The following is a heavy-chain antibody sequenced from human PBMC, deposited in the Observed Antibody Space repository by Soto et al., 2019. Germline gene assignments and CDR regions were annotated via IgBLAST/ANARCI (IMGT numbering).Heavy chain of an antibody. Sequence: PSETLSLTCTVSAGSSNSYYWSWIRQPPGKGLEWIGYVYNSGSTYYNPSLKSRVTISVDTSKNQFSLKLSSVTAADTAVYYCARSSRSGYYGGDYWGQGTLVTVSS. CDR3: ARSSRSGYYGGDY. CDR1: AGSSNSYY. CDR2: VYNSGST. D-gene: IGHD3-22*01. V-gene: IGHV4-59*12. J-gene: IGHJ4*02.